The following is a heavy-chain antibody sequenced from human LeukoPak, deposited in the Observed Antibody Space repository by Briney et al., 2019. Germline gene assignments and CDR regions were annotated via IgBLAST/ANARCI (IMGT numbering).Heavy chain of an antibody. V-gene: IGHV3-30-3*01. CDR2: ISYDGSNK. Sequence: GGSLRLSCAASGFTLSSYAMHWVRQAPGKGLEWVAVISYDGSNKYYADSVKGRFTISRDNSKNTLYLQMNSLRAEDTAVYYCAKEMAVTTESGAFDIWGQGTMVTVSS. D-gene: IGHD4-17*01. CDR1: GFTLSSYA. J-gene: IGHJ3*02. CDR3: AKEMAVTTESGAFDI.